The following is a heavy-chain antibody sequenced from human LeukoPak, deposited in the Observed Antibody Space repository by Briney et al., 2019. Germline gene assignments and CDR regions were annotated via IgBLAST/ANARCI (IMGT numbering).Heavy chain of an antibody. J-gene: IGHJ6*03. V-gene: IGHV3-7*01. CDR3: ARDTSEWQVPYYYFYMDV. CDR1: GFTFSTYW. CDR2: IKQDGSQI. D-gene: IGHD3-3*01. Sequence: PGGSLRLSCVASGFTFSTYWMNWVRQAPGKGLEWVANIKQDGSQISYVDSVKGRFTASRDNAQNSLYLQMSSLRVEDTAVYYCARDTSEWQVPYYYFYMDVWGKGTTVTVAS.